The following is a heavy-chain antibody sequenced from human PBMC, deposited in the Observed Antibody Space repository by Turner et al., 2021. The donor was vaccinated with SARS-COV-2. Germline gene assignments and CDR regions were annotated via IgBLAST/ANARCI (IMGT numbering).Heavy chain of an antibody. CDR2: IYYNGNT. CDR1: DVSLSSSTYY. Sequence: QPPPQAPGSSPGKPSEPRFGTWSGSDVSLSSSTYYWGWIRQPPGKGLEWIGSIYYNGNTYDDPSIKGRVSISVDTSNNQFSLKMNYLTAASTALYYCTTCNFWRDYAFDYWGQGTLVTVSS. V-gene: IGHV4-39*01. CDR3: TTCNFWRDYAFDY. J-gene: IGHJ4*02. D-gene: IGHD3-3*01.